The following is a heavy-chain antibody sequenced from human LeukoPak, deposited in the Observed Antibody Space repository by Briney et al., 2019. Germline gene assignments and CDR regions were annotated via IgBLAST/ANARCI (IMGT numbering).Heavy chain of an antibody. Sequence: HPGGSLRLSCAASGFTFSSYWMSWVRQAPGKGLEWVANIKQDGSEKYYVDSVKGRFTISRDNAKNSLYLQMNSLRAEDTAVYYCARDRSSGPGGAFDIWGRGTMVTVSS. CDR3: ARDRSSGPGGAFDI. J-gene: IGHJ3*02. CDR2: IKQDGSEK. CDR1: GFTFSSYW. D-gene: IGHD6-19*01. V-gene: IGHV3-7*01.